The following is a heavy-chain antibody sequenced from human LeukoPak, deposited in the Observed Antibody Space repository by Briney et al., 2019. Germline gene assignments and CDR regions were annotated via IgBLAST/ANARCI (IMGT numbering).Heavy chain of an antibody. D-gene: IGHD3-22*01. J-gene: IGHJ4*02. CDR2: ITSGGSPI. CDR1: GFTFSDHS. Sequence: GGSLRLSCAASGFTFSDHSMSWIRQSPGKGLEWVAYITSGGSPIYCVDSVKGRSTISRDNAKNSLFLEVHSLRAEDTGVYYCVRDSHYYDTSDPKYRLDYWGQGTLGSVSS. V-gene: IGHV3-11*04. CDR3: VRDSHYYDTSDPKYRLDY.